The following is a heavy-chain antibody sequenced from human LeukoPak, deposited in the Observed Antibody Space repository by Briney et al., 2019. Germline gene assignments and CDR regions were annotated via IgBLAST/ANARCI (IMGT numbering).Heavy chain of an antibody. D-gene: IGHD6-13*01. J-gene: IGHJ5*02. V-gene: IGHV4-39*01. Sequence: SETLSLTCTVSGGSISSSSYYWGWIRQPPGKGLEWIGSIYYSGSTYYNPSLKSRVTISVDTSKNQFSLKLSSVTAADTAVYYCARHLGIAAAGTGNWFDPWGQGTLVTVSS. CDR2: IYYSGST. CDR3: ARHLGIAAAGTGNWFDP. CDR1: GGSISSSSYY.